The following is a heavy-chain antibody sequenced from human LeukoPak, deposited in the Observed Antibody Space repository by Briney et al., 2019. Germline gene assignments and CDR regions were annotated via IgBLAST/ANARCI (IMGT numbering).Heavy chain of an antibody. V-gene: IGHV4-4*02. CDR3: AGRYYGSGTNYFDY. J-gene: IGHJ4*02. D-gene: IGHD3-10*01. Sequence: PSGTLSLTCTVSGGSISTSNWWSWVRQPPGKGLEWIGEIYHSGSTTYNPSLKSRLTISIDKSKNQFSVNLSSVTAADTAVYYCAGRYYGSGTNYFDYWGQGTLVTVSS. CDR1: GGSISTSNW. CDR2: IYHSGST.